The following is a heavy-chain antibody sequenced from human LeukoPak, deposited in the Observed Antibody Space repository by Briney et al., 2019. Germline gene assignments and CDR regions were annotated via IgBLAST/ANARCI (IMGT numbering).Heavy chain of an antibody. CDR1: GYTFTSYY. J-gene: IGHJ4*02. Sequence: ASVKVSCKASGYTFTSYYMHWVRQAPGQGLEWMGIINPSGGSTSYAQKFQGRVIMTTDTSTSTAYMELRSLRSDDTAVYYCARGSRFREHGYNYWGQGTLVTVSS. D-gene: IGHD5-24*01. V-gene: IGHV1-46*01. CDR2: INPSGGST. CDR3: ARGSRFREHGYNY.